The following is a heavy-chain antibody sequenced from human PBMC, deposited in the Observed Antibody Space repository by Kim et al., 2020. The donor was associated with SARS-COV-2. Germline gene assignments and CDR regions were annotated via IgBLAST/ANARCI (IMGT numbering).Heavy chain of an antibody. J-gene: IGHJ4*02. Sequence: GGSLRLSCSASGFTFSSYAMHWVRQAPGKGLEYVSAISSNGGSTYYADSVKGRFTISRDNSKNTLYLQMSSLRAEDTAVYYCVRGRSGGVMSPEGWGQGTLVTVSS. CDR3: VRGRSGGVMSPEG. CDR1: GFTFSSYA. CDR2: ISSNGGST. D-gene: IGHD2-15*01. V-gene: IGHV3-64D*09.